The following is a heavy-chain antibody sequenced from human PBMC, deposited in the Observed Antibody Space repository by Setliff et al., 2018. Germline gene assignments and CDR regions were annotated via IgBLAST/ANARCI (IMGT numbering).Heavy chain of an antibody. J-gene: IGHJ4*02. Sequence: ASETLSLTCAVYGDSFSDYYWSWVRQAPGKGLEWVANINQGGSDQFYVESVKGRFTISRDNAKNSLSPQMNSLRTEDTAVYYCFGAGTCSYWGQGTLVTVSS. D-gene: IGHD3-10*01. CDR2: INQGGSDQ. V-gene: IGHV3-7*01. CDR3: FGAGTCSY. CDR1: GDSFSDYY.